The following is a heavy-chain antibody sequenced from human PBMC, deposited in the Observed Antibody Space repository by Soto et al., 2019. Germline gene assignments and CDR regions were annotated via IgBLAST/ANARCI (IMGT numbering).Heavy chain of an antibody. CDR3: ARAAYDSSGYYYLDFDY. D-gene: IGHD3-22*01. J-gene: IGHJ4*02. CDR1: GYTFTSYA. CDR2: INAGNGST. Sequence: ASVKLSCKASGYTFTSYAMHWVRQAPGQRFEWMGWINAGNGSTKYSQKFQGRVTITRDTSASTAYMELSSLRSEDTAVYYCARAAYDSSGYYYLDFDYWGQGTLVTVSS. V-gene: IGHV1-3*01.